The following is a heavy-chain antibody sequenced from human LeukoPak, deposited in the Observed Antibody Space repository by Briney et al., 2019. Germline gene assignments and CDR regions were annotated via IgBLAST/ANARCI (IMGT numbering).Heavy chain of an antibody. J-gene: IGHJ4*02. CDR3: ATVGYSGYVLDY. D-gene: IGHD5-12*01. CDR2: FDPEDGET. V-gene: IGHV1-24*01. CDR1: GYTLTELS. Sequence: ASVKVSCKVSGYTLTELSMHWVRQAPGKGLEWMGGFDPEDGETIYAQKFQDRVTMTEDTSTDTAYMELSSLRSEDTAVYYCATVGYSGYVLDYWGQGTLVTVSS.